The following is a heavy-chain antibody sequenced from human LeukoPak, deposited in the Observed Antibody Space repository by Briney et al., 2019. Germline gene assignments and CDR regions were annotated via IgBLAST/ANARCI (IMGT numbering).Heavy chain of an antibody. CDR1: GFSFSSYS. Sequence: GGSLRLSCAASGFSFSSYSMNWVRQAPGKGLEWVSCIASGGSPTYYADSVEGRFTISRDDARNSLYLQMSSLRAEDTAIYYCARDLIEPMSPVFDRWGQGILVTVSS. CDR2: IASGGSPT. D-gene: IGHD3-10*02. CDR3: ARDLIEPMSPVFDR. J-gene: IGHJ4*02. V-gene: IGHV3-48*03.